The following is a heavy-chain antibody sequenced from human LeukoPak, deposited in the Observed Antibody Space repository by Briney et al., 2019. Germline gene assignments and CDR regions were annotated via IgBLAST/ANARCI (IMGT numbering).Heavy chain of an antibody. CDR2: ISWNSGSI. CDR1: GFTFDDYA. J-gene: IGHJ6*02. V-gene: IGHV3-9*01. CDR3: ARVSGYARYYYYYGMDV. D-gene: IGHD5-18*01. Sequence: GGSLRLSCAASGFTFDDYAMHWVRQAPGKGLEWVSGISWNSGSIGYADSVKGRFTISRDNAKNSLYLQMNSLRAEDTAVYYCARVSGYARYYYYYGMDVWGQGTTVTVSS.